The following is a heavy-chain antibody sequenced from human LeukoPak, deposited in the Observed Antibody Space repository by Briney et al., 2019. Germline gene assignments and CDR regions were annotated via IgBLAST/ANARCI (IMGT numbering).Heavy chain of an antibody. Sequence: GESLKTSCKGSGYSFTSYWIGWVRQMPGKGLEWMGIIYPGDSDTRYSPSFQGQVTISADKSISTAYLQWSSLKASDTAMYYCARRAVAGTGYYYYMDVWGKGTTVTVSS. CDR2: IYPGDSDT. CDR3: ARRAVAGTGYYYYMDV. J-gene: IGHJ6*03. D-gene: IGHD6-19*01. CDR1: GYSFTSYW. V-gene: IGHV5-51*01.